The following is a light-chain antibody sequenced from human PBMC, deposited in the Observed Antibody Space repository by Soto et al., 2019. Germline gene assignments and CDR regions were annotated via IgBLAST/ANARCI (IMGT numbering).Light chain of an antibody. V-gene: IGKV3-20*01. J-gene: IGKJ1*01. CDR3: QQYGSSPT. CDR2: GAS. CDR1: QSVSSNY. Sequence: EIVLTQSPGTLSLSPGERATLSCRVSQSVSSNYLAWYRQKPGQAPRLLIYGASRGATGIPDRFSGSGSGTDFTLTISRLEPEDFAVYYCQQYGSSPTFGQGTKVEIK.